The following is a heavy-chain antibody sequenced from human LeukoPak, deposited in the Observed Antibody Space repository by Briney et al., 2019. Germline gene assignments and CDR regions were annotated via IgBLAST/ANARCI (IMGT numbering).Heavy chain of an antibody. J-gene: IGHJ6*03. CDR3: ARGLWFGEFYYYYYMDV. CDR2: INHSGST. Sequence: SETLSLTCAVYGGSFSGYYWSWIRQPPGKGLEWIGEINHSGSTNYNPSLKSRVTISVDTSKNQFSLKLSSVTAADTAVYYCARGLWFGEFYYYYYMDVWGKGTTVTVSS. V-gene: IGHV4-34*01. CDR1: GGSFSGYY. D-gene: IGHD3-10*01.